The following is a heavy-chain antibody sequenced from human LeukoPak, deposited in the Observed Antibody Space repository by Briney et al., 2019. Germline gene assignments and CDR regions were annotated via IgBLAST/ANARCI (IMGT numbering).Heavy chain of an antibody. CDR2: ITGSGGST. CDR1: GFTLSSYA. D-gene: IGHD1-1*01. V-gene: IGHV3-23*01. CDR3: AKQSTGTAGYYFMDV. Sequence: GGALRLSCAASGFTLSSYAMSWVRQAPGKGLEWVSTITGSGGSTYYADSVKGRFTISRHNSQNTLYLQVTSLRAEDTAIYYCAKQSTGTAGYYFMDVWGKGTTVTVSS. J-gene: IGHJ6*03.